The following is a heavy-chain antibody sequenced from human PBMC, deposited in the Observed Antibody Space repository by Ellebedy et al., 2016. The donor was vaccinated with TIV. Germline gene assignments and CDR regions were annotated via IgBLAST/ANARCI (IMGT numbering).Heavy chain of an antibody. V-gene: IGHV3-7*01. J-gene: IGHJ4*02. D-gene: IGHD1-1*01. CDR3: ARANGAYEY. CDR2: IKQDGSEK. Sequence: GESLKISCAASGFTFSSYWMSWVRQAPGKGLEWVANIKQDGSEKYYVGSVKGRFTISRDNAKNSLYLQMNSLRAEDTAVYYCARANGAYEYWGQGTLVTVSS. CDR1: GFTFSSYW.